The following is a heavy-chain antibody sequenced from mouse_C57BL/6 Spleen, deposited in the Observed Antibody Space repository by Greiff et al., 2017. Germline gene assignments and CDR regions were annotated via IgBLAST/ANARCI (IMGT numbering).Heavy chain of an antibody. CDR1: GFSLTSYG. V-gene: IGHV2-2*01. Sequence: QVQLKQSGPGLVQPSQSLSIACTVSGFSLTSYGVHWVRQSPGKGLEWLGVIWSGGSTDYNAAFISRLSISKDNSKSQVFVKMNSLQADDTAIYYCARSITTVVEGYFDVWGTGTTVTVSS. CDR2: IWSGGST. D-gene: IGHD1-1*01. CDR3: ARSITTVVEGYFDV. J-gene: IGHJ1*03.